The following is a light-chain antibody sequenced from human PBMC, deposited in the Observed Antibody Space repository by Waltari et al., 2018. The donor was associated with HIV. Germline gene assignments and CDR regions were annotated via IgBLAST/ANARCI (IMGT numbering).Light chain of an antibody. Sequence: QSVLTQPPSVSGAPGQRVTISSPGTSSNIRAPFYAHCYQPLPGTAPKLLIYANTNRPSGVPDRFSGSKSGTSASLAITGLQPEDEADYYCQSYDSSLSASIFGGGTQLTVL. CDR1: SSNIRAPFY. CDR3: QSYDSSLSASI. V-gene: IGLV1-40*01. J-gene: IGLJ2*01. CDR2: ANT.